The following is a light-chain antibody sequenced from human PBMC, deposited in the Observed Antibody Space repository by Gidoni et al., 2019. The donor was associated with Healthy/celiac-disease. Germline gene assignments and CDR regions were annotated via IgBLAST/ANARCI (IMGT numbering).Light chain of an antibody. J-gene: IGKJ2*03. CDR1: QSISSW. V-gene: IGKV1-5*03. Sequence: DIQMTQSPSTLSASVGDRVTITCRASQSISSWLAWYQQKPGKAPKLLISKASSLESGVPSRFSGSGSGTEFTLTISSLQPDDFATYYCQQYNSYPYSFXXXTKLEIK. CDR3: QQYNSYPYS. CDR2: KAS.